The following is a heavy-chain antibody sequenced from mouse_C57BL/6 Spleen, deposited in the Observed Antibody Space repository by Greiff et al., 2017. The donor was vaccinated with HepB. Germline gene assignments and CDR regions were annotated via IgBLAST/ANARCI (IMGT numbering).Heavy chain of an antibody. V-gene: IGHV1-18*01. Sequence: EVQLQQSGPELVKPGASVKIPCKASGYTFTDYNMDWVKQSHGKSLEWIGDINPNNGGTIYNQKFKGKATLTVDKSSSTAYMELSRLKSEDTAVYYCASHDGDYDWCYYAMDYWGQGTAVTVSS. D-gene: IGHD2-4*01. J-gene: IGHJ4*01. CDR3: ASHDGDYDWCYYAMDY. CDR2: INPNNGGT. CDR1: GYTFTDYN.